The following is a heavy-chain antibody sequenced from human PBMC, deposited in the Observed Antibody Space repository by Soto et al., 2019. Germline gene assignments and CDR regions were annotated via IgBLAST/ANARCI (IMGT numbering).Heavy chain of an antibody. CDR2: IKSKSDGGAR. D-gene: IGHD1-1*01. J-gene: IGHJ4*02. CDR1: GFMFSSAW. CDR3: VEGWNDF. V-gene: IGHV3-15*01. Sequence: EVQVVESGGDLVKPGGSLRLSCVTSGFMFSSAWMSWVRQAPGKGLEWVGRIKSKSDGGARDYAAPVKGSFSISRDDSKNTVCLQMSSLRAEDTAVYYCVEGWNDFWGQGTLVTVSS.